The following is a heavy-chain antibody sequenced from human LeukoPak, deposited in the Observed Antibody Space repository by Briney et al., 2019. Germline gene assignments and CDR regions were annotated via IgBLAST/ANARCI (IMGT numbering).Heavy chain of an antibody. CDR2: ISASGST. CDR3: GGELDSRFDH. Sequence: SETLSLSCTVSGGSISASYWSCIRQPAGKGLEWIGRISASGSTNYSPSLQSRVTMSLDTSKNQFSLNLTPVTAADTAVYYCGGELDSRFDHWGQGTLVTVSS. D-gene: IGHD3-10*01. CDR1: GGSISASY. J-gene: IGHJ4*02. V-gene: IGHV4-4*07.